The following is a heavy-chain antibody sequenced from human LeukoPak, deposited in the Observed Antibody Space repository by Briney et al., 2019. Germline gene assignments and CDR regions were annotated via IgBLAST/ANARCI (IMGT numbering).Heavy chain of an antibody. D-gene: IGHD3-3*02. V-gene: IGHV4-39*07. CDR1: GGSISSSSYY. CDR2: IYYSGST. CDR3: ARDLASRAWFDP. J-gene: IGHJ5*02. Sequence: PSETLSLTCTVSGGSISSSSYYWGWIRQPPGKGLEWIGSIYYSGSTYYNPSLKSRVTISVDTSKNQFSLKLSSVTAADTAVYYCARDLASRAWFDPWGQGTLVTVSS.